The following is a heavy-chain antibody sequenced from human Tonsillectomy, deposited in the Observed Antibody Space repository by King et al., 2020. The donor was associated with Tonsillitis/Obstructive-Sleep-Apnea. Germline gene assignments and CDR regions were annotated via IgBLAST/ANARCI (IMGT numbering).Heavy chain of an antibody. Sequence: VQLVESGGGVVQPGRSLRLSCAASGFTFSSYAMHWVRQAPGKGLEWVAVISYDGSNKYYADSVKGRFTISRDNSKNKLYLQMNSLRAEDTAVYYCARTGSIVVVPAAIHEGVDYWGQGTLVTVSS. J-gene: IGHJ4*02. D-gene: IGHD2-2*02. V-gene: IGHV3-30*04. CDR2: ISYDGSNK. CDR3: ARTGSIVVVPAAIHEGVDY. CDR1: GFTFSSYA.